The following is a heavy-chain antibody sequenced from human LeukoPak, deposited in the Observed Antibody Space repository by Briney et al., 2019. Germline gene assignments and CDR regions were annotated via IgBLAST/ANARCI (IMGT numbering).Heavy chain of an antibody. V-gene: IGHV1-2*02. CDR1: GYTFTGYY. D-gene: IGHD5-18*01. CDR3: ARDPPGYSYGMPDY. J-gene: IGHJ4*02. CDR2: INPNSGGT. Sequence: ASVKVSCKASGYTFTGYYMHWVRQAPGQGLEWMGWINPNSGGTNYAQKFQGRVTMTRDTSISTAYMELSRLRYDDTAVYYCARDPPGYSYGMPDYWGQGTLVTVSS.